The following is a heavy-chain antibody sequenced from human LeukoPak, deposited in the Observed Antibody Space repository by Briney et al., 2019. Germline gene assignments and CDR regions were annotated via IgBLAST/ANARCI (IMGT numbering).Heavy chain of an antibody. CDR3: ARDGYTYGSFDY. CDR2: IYYSGST. J-gene: IGHJ4*02. Sequence: SETLSLTCTVSGGSISSSSYYWGWIRQPPGKGLEWIGSIYYSGSTYSNPSLKSRVTISVDTSKSQFSLKLTSVTAADTAVYYCARDGYTYGSFDYWGQGTLVTVSS. CDR1: GGSISSSSYY. D-gene: IGHD5-18*01. V-gene: IGHV4-39*01.